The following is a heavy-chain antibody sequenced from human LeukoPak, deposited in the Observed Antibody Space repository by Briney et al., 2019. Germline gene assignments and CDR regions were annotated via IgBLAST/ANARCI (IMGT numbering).Heavy chain of an antibody. D-gene: IGHD2-15*01. Sequence: GGSLRLSCAASGFTFSSYGMHWVRQAPGKGLEWVSTISGSGSGTYYADSVKGRFTISRDNSKNTLYLQMNSLRAEDTAVYYCAKEHRSEGFDYWGQGTLVTVSS. V-gene: IGHV3-23*01. J-gene: IGHJ4*02. CDR2: ISGSGSGT. CDR3: AKEHRSEGFDY. CDR1: GFTFSSYG.